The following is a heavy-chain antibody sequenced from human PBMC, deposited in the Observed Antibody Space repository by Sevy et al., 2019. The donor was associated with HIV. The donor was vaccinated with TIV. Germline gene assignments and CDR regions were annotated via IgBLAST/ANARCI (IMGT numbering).Heavy chain of an antibody. V-gene: IGHV4-38-2*01. Sequence: SETLSLTCAVSGYSISSGYYWGWIRQPPGKGLEWIGRIYHSGSTYYNPSLKRRVTISEDTSKNQFSLKRSSVTAADTAVYYCATYSSGWYHSFDYWGQGTLVTVSS. CDR3: ATYSSGWYHSFDY. D-gene: IGHD6-13*01. CDR2: IYHSGST. J-gene: IGHJ4*02. CDR1: GYSISSGYY.